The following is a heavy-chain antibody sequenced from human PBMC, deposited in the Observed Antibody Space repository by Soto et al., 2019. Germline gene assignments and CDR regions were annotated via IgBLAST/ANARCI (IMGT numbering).Heavy chain of an antibody. CDR2: IYYSGGT. V-gene: IGHV4-31*03. J-gene: IGHJ5*02. D-gene: IGHD3-22*01. Sequence: PSETLSLTCTVSGGSISSGGYYWSWIRQHPGKGLEWIGYIYYSGGTYYNPSLKSRVTISVDTSKNQFSLELSSVTAADTAVYYCASIYDSSGYYYGNSWFDPWGQGTLVTVSS. CDR1: GGSISSGGYY. CDR3: ASIYDSSGYYYGNSWFDP.